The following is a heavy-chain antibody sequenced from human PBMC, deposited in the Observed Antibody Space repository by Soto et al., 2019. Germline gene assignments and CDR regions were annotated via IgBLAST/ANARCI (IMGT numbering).Heavy chain of an antibody. Sequence: EVQLLESGGDLVQPGGSLRLSCAASGFTFTNFAMSWVRQAPGKGLEWVSTIGGGDGTTYYADSVKGRFTISRDNSNKSLYLQMNSLGAGDTGVYFCAKGTLVKPPGTRAVDIWGQGTMVIGSS. CDR1: GFTFTNFA. V-gene: IGHV3-23*01. J-gene: IGHJ3*02. CDR2: IGGGDGTT. CDR3: AKGTLVKPPGTRAVDI. D-gene: IGHD6-13*01.